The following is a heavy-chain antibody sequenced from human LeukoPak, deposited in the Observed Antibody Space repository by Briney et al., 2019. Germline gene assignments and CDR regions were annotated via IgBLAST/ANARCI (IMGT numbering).Heavy chain of an antibody. CDR2: IYYSGST. CDR1: GGSISSYY. V-gene: IGHV4-59*01. Sequence: SETLSLTCTVSGGSISSYYWSWIRQPPGKGLEWIGYIYYSGSTNYNPSLKSRVTISVDTSKNQFSLKLSSVTAADTAVYYCARGLGYCSGGSCLPAGWFDPWGQGTLVTVSS. D-gene: IGHD2-15*01. CDR3: ARGLGYCSGGSCLPAGWFDP. J-gene: IGHJ5*02.